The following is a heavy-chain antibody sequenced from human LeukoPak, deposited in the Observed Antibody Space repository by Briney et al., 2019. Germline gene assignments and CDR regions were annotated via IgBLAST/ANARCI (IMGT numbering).Heavy chain of an antibody. J-gene: IGHJ3*02. V-gene: IGHV4-61*08. CDR2: IYYSGST. D-gene: IGHD3-16*01. CDR3: AREGWEITFGGVTDTGATFDI. Sequence: SETLSLTCAVSGGSISSGVYSWSWIRQPPGKGLEWIGYIYYSGSTNYNPSLKSRVTISVDTSKNQFSLKLSSVTAADTAVYYCAREGWEITFGGVTDTGATFDIWGQGTMVTVSS. CDR1: GGSISSGVYS.